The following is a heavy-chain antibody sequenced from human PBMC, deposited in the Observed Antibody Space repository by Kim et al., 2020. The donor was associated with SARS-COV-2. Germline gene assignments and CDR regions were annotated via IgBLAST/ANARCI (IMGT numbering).Heavy chain of an antibody. Sequence: YAASVKGRFTISRDNAKNSLYLQRNSLRAEDTAVYYCARDGSSWYLFDYWGQGTLVTVSS. J-gene: IGHJ4*02. D-gene: IGHD6-13*01. CDR3: ARDGSSWYLFDY. V-gene: IGHV3-21*01.